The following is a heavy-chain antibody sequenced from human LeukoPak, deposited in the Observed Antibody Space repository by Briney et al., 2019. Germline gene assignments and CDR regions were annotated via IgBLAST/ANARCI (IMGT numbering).Heavy chain of an antibody. Sequence: SETLSLTCAVYGGSFSGHYWSWIRQPPGKGLEWIGEIDHSGRTNSNASLKSRVTISVDMSKNQFSLRLSSVTAADTAVYYCARKSIVTAGRKPYDVWDQGTLVTVSP. J-gene: IGHJ4*02. D-gene: IGHD6-13*01. CDR2: IDHSGRT. CDR1: GGSFSGHY. CDR3: ARKSIVTAGRKPYDV. V-gene: IGHV4-34*01.